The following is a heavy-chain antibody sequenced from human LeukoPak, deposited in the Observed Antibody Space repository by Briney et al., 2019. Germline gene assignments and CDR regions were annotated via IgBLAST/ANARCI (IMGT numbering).Heavy chain of an antibody. J-gene: IGHJ5*02. CDR3: ARVLSGSWDWFDP. CDR2: INPDGSTT. V-gene: IGHV3-74*03. Sequence: GGSLRLSCAASGFTVSSNYMSWVRQAPGKGLEWVSRINPDGSTTTYADSVKGRFTISRDNAKNTVYLQMNSLRAEDTALYYCARVLSGSWDWFDPWGQGTLVTVSS. D-gene: IGHD3-22*01. CDR1: GFTVSSNY.